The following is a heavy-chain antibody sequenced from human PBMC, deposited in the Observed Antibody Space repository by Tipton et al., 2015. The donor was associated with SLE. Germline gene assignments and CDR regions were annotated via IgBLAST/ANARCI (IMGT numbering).Heavy chain of an antibody. V-gene: IGHV3-30*03. CDR2: ISYDGSNK. D-gene: IGHD3-3*01. Sequence: RSLRLSCAASGFTFSSYWMHWVRQAPGKGLEWVAVISYDGSNKYYADSVKGRFTISRDNSKNTLYLQMNSLRAEDTAVYYCVGFWIAGGMDLWGQGTTVTVSS. J-gene: IGHJ6*02. CDR3: VGFWIAGGMDL. CDR1: GFTFSSYW.